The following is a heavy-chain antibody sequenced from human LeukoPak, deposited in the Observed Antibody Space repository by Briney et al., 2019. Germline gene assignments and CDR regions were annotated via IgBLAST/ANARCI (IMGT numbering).Heavy chain of an antibody. CDR3: AKDFDSADFDI. CDR2: INTNTGNP. Sequence: ASVKVSCKASGYTFTSYTMNWVRQAPGQGLEWMGLINTNTGNPTYAHGFTGRFVFSLDTSSNTPYLQINSLKAEDTAVYYCAKDFDSADFDIWGKGTMVPVSS. J-gene: IGHJ3*02. V-gene: IGHV7-4-1*02. CDR1: GYTFTSYT. D-gene: IGHD2-15*01.